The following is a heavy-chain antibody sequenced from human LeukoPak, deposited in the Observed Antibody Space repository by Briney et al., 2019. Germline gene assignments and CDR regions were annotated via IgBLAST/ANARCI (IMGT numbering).Heavy chain of an antibody. Sequence: GGSLRLSSAASGFTFSSYSMNWVRQAPGKGLEWVSSISSSSSYIYYADSVKGRFTISRDNAKNSLYLQMNSLRAEDTAVYYCARDRSEYSSSSAIAYWGQGTLVTVSS. CDR2: ISSSSSYI. V-gene: IGHV3-21*01. CDR1: GFTFSSYS. CDR3: ARDRSEYSSSSAIAY. J-gene: IGHJ4*02. D-gene: IGHD6-6*01.